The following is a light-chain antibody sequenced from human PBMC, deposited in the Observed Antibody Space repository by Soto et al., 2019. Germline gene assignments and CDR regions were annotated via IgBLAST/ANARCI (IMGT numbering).Light chain of an antibody. Sequence: EIVLTQSPGTLSLSPGERATLSCRASQSVSSSYLAWYQHKPGQAPRLLIYGASSRATGIPDRFSGSASGTDFTLTISRLEPEEFAVYYCQQYGSSPHTFGQGTKLEIK. CDR1: QSVSSSY. CDR2: GAS. J-gene: IGKJ2*01. CDR3: QQYGSSPHT. V-gene: IGKV3-20*01.